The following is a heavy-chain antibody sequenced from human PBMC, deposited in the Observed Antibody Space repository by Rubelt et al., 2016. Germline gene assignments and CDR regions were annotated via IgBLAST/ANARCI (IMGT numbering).Heavy chain of an antibody. Sequence: PEASVKVSCKTSGYTFNNYDFNWVRQATGQGLEWMGWMNPNSGKTHYAQKLQGRVTMTWNNSVSTAYIELSSLTSDDTAVYYCARVRQLSDYWGQGTLVTVSS. CDR2: MNPNSGKT. J-gene: IGHJ4*02. V-gene: IGHV1-8*01. CDR1: GYTFNNYD. CDR3: ARVRQLSDY. D-gene: IGHD6-6*01.